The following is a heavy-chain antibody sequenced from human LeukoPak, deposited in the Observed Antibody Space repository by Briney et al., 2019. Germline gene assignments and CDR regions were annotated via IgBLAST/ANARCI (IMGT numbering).Heavy chain of an antibody. CDR3: ARAHGWYLRNYVDY. CDR1: GFMFSSHN. V-gene: IGHV3-48*01. J-gene: IGHJ4*02. Sequence: GGSLRLSCAASGFMFSSHNMNWVRQAPGKGLEWVSYISSSGSTIYYEDSVGGRFTISRDNAKKSLYMQMNSLRAEDTAVYYCARAHGWYLRNYVDYWGQGILVTVSS. CDR2: ISSSGSTI. D-gene: IGHD6-19*01.